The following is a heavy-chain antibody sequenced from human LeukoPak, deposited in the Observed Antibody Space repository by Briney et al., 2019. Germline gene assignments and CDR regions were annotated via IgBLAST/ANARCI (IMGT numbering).Heavy chain of an antibody. CDR1: GAYISVNNYY. V-gene: IGHV4-39*01. CDR3: ARLTGYSSSWFDY. Sequence: SETLSLTCTVSGAYISVNNYYWAWIRQSPGKGLEWIGSINYSGTTYYNPSLNSRVTISVDTSKNQFSLKLSSVTAADTAVYYCARLTGYSSSWFDYWGQGTLVTVSS. D-gene: IGHD6-13*01. J-gene: IGHJ4*02. CDR2: INYSGTT.